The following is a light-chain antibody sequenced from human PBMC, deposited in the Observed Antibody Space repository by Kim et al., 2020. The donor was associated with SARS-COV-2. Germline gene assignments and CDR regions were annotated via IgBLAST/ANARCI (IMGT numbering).Light chain of an antibody. CDR2: GAY. Sequence: SPGERASPSRRARQRISSNLASYQQKPGQAPRLLIYGAYTRATDIPARFNGSGSGTEFTLTISSLQSEEFAIYYCQQYNKWPPWTFGQGTKVDIK. J-gene: IGKJ1*01. CDR1: QRISSN. V-gene: IGKV3-15*01. CDR3: QQYNKWPPWT.